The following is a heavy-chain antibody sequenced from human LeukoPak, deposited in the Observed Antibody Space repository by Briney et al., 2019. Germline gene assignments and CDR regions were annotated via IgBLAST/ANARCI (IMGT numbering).Heavy chain of an antibody. V-gene: IGHV4-59*01. CDR3: ARGGGDFWSGYYTDYYMDV. J-gene: IGHJ6*03. Sequence: SETLSLTCTVSDGSISSYYWSWIRQPPGKGLEWIGYIYYSGSTNYNPSLKSRVTISVDTSKNQFSLKLSSVTAADTAVYYCARGGGDFWSGYYTDYYMDVWGKGTTVTVSS. CDR1: DGSISSYY. CDR2: IYYSGST. D-gene: IGHD3-3*01.